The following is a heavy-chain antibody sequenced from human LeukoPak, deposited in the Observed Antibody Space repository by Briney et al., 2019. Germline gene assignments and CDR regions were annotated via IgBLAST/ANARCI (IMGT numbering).Heavy chain of an antibody. J-gene: IGHJ4*02. CDR2: IYTSGST. CDR3: ARDVQLDPYYFDY. Sequence: SQTLSLTCTVSGGSISSGSYYWSWIRQPAGKGLEWIVRIYTSGSTNYNPSLKSRVTISVDTSKNQFSLKLSSVTAADTAVYYCARDVQLDPYYFDYWGQGTLVTVSS. CDR1: GGSISSGSYY. V-gene: IGHV4-61*02. D-gene: IGHD3/OR15-3a*01.